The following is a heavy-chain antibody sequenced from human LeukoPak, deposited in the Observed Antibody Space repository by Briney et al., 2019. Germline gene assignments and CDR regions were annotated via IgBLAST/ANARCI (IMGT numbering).Heavy chain of an antibody. CDR1: GFRFDDYA. CDR2: ISWNSNDV. CDR3: VKGFNSNTMMVVITLMDDAFDI. Sequence: GGSLRLSCAASGFRFDDYAMHWVRQAPGKGLEWVSGISWNSNDVGYVDSVKGRFTISRDNARNSLYLQMNSLRSEDTALYYCVKGFNSNTMMVVITLMDDAFDIWGQGTMVTVSS. D-gene: IGHD3-22*01. V-gene: IGHV3-9*01. J-gene: IGHJ3*02.